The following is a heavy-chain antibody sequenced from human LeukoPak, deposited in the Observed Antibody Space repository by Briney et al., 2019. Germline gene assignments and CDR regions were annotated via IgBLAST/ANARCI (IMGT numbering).Heavy chain of an antibody. CDR1: GASISSYY. CDR3: ASGPYPAAGTDHQFDY. Sequence: PSETLSLTCTVSGASISSYYWSWIRQPPGKGLQWIGYIYYRGSTNNNPSLKSRVTISVDTSKNQFSPKLSSVTAADTAVYYCASGPYPAAGTDHQFDYWGQGTLVTVSS. CDR2: IYYRGST. V-gene: IGHV4-59*01. D-gene: IGHD6-13*01. J-gene: IGHJ4*02.